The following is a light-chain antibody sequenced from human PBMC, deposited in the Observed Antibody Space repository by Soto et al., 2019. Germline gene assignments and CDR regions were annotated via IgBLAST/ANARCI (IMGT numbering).Light chain of an antibody. Sequence: QSVLTQPPSVSGAPGQRVTISCTGTSSNIGAGYDVHWYQQVPGTSPKLLIFVNSNRPSGVPDRFSGSKSGTSASLAITGLEAEDEADYYCQSYDNSLRVHVVFGGGTKLTVL. V-gene: IGLV1-40*01. CDR3: QSYDNSLRVHVV. J-gene: IGLJ2*01. CDR1: SSNIGAGYD. CDR2: VNS.